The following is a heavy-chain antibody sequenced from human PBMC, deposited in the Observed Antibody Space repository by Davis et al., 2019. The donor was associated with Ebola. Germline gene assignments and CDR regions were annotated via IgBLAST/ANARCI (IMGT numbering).Heavy chain of an antibody. Sequence: GGSLRLSCAASGFTFSDYGMHWVRQGPGKGLEWVAFVRYDGSKKHYADAVKGRFSISRDDSKNTLYLEMNNMIPEDTAVYYCAKDLGGYSYGYGDNWFDPWGQGTLVTVSS. CDR2: VRYDGSKK. D-gene: IGHD5-18*01. CDR3: AKDLGGYSYGYGDNWFDP. CDR1: GFTFSDYG. V-gene: IGHV3-30*02. J-gene: IGHJ5*02.